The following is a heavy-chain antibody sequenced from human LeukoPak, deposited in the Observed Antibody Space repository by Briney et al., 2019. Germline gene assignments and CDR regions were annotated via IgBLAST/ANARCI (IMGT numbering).Heavy chain of an antibody. J-gene: IGHJ4*02. D-gene: IGHD5-12*01. V-gene: IGHV3-15*01. CDR1: GFAFSNAW. CDR3: TTGGYGGQFDY. CDR2: IKSKTDGGTT. Sequence: GGSLRLSCAASGFAFSNAWMSWVRQAPGKRLEWGGRIKSKTDGGTTDYAAPVKGRFTISRDDSKNTLYLQMNSLETEDTAVYYCTTGGYGGQFDYWGQGTLVTVSS.